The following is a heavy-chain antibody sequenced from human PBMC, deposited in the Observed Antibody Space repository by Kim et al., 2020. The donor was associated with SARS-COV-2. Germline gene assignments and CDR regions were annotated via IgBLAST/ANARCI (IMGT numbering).Heavy chain of an antibody. CDR3: AREGEYSSSWYSY. V-gene: IGHV3-30*04. CDR1: GFSFSSYA. Sequence: GGSLRLSCVSSGFSFSSYAMHWVRQAPGKGLEWVAFISYDGSNKDYTDFVKGRFTISRDNSRNTLYLQMNSLRVEDTAMYYCAREGEYSSSWYSYWGQGTLVTVSS. D-gene: IGHD6-13*01. CDR2: ISYDGSNK. J-gene: IGHJ4*02.